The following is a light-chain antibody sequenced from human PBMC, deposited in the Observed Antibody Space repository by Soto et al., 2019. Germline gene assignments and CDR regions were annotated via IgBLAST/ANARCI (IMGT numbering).Light chain of an antibody. CDR2: GAS. V-gene: IGKV3-20*01. Sequence: EIVLTQSPGTLSLSPGERATLSCRASQSVSSNYLAWYQQKPGQAPRLLIYGASTRATGIPDRFSGSGSGTDFTLATSRLEAEDFAVYYCQQYDTSPVTFGGGTKVEI. CDR3: QQYDTSPVT. J-gene: IGKJ4*01. CDR1: QSVSSNY.